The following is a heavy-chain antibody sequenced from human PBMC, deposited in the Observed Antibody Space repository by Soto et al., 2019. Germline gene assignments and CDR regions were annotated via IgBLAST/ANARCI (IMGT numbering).Heavy chain of an antibody. CDR1: GFTVSSNY. J-gene: IGHJ6*03. CDR2: ISYDGSNK. CDR3: AKKFAELTYDYYYYMDV. V-gene: IGHV3-30*18. Sequence: GGSLRLSCAASGFTVSSNYMSWVRQAPGKGLEWVAVISYDGSNKYYADSVKGRFTISRDNSKNTLYLQMNSLRAEDTAVYYCAKKFAELTYDYYYYMDVWGKGTTVTVSS. D-gene: IGHD1-26*01.